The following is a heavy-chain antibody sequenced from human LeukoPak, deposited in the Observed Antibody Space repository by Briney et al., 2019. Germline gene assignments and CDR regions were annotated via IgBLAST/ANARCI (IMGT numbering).Heavy chain of an antibody. V-gene: IGHV4-34*01. J-gene: IGHJ4*02. Sequence: MASETLSLTCAVYGGSFSGYYWSWIRQPPGKGLEWIGEINHSGSTNYNPSLKSRVTISVDTSKNQFSLKLSSVTAADTAVYYCARGLRYSRQMDYWGQGTLVTVSS. CDR1: GGSFSGYY. CDR3: ARGLRYSRQMDY. CDR2: INHSGST. D-gene: IGHD6-13*01.